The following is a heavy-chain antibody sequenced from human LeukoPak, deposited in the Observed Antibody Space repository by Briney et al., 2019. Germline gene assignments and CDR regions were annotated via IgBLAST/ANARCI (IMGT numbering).Heavy chain of an antibody. Sequence: PSETLSLTCIVSGGSISSSTYYLGWIRQPPGKGLEWIGNIYYSGSTYYNPSLKSRVTISVDTSKNQFSLKLSSVTAADTAAYYCGRPYGSGSYLYLYGMDVWGQGTTVTVSS. CDR2: IYYSGST. D-gene: IGHD3-10*01. J-gene: IGHJ6*02. V-gene: IGHV4-39*01. CDR1: GGSISSSTYY. CDR3: GRPYGSGSYLYLYGMDV.